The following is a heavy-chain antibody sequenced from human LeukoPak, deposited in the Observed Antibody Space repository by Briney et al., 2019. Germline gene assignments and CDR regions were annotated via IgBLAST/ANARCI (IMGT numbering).Heavy chain of an antibody. CDR2: FDPEDGET. CDR3: ATAKLELPYSFD. V-gene: IGHV1-24*01. CDR1: GYTLTELS. J-gene: IGHJ4*02. Sequence: ASVKVSCKVSGYTLTELSMHWVRQAPGKGPEWMGGFDPEDGETIYAQKFQGRVTMTEDTSTDTAYMELSSLRSEDTAVYYCATAKLELPYSFDWGQGTLVTVSS. D-gene: IGHD1-7*01.